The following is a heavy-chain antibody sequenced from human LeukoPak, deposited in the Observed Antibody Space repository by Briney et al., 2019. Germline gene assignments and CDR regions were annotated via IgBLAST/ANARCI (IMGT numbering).Heavy chain of an antibody. J-gene: IGHJ4*02. V-gene: IGHV1-46*01. CDR3: IQWYHPLAPLPY. D-gene: IGHD1-14*01. Sequence: ASVKVSCKASGYTFTSHYMHWVRQAPGQGLEWMGIINPSGGSTSYAQKFQDRVTMTRDMSTSTVYMELSSLKTEDTAVYYCIQWYHPLAPLPYWGQGTLVTVSS. CDR2: INPSGGST. CDR1: GYTFTSHY.